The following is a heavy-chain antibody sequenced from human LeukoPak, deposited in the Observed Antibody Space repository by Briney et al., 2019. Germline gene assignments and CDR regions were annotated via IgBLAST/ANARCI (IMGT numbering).Heavy chain of an antibody. V-gene: IGHV1-2*04. CDR3: ARENAPPVGQLTNYYGMDV. J-gene: IGHJ6*02. CDR1: GYTFTGYY. D-gene: IGHD6-6*01. CDR2: INPNSGGT. Sequence: GASVKVSCKASGYTFTGYYMHWVRQAPGQGLEWMGWINPNSGGTNYAQKFQGWVTMTRDTSISTAYMELSRLRSDDTAVYYCARENAPPVGQLTNYYGMDVWGQGTTVTVSS.